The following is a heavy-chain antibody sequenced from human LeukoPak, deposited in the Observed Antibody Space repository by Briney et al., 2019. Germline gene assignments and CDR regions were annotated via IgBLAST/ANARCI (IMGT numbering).Heavy chain of an antibody. J-gene: IGHJ6*02. Sequence: LSETLSLTCTVPGGSIRSYYWSWIRQPPGKGLEWIGYIYYSGSTNYNPSLKSRVTISVDTSKNQFSLKLSSVTAADTAVYYCARMTPNPGYYYYGMDVWGQGTTVTVSS. V-gene: IGHV4-59*08. CDR2: IYYSGST. D-gene: IGHD2-21*02. CDR3: ARMTPNPGYYYYGMDV. CDR1: GGSIRSYY.